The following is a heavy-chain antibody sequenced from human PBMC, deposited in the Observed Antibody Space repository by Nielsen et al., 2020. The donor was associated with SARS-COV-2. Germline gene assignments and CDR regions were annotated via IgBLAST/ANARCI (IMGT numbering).Heavy chain of an antibody. CDR3: ARRGTSSNRYFDP. CDR1: GYSFPIYW. Sequence: KVSCKGAGYSFPIYWIGWVRQMPGKGLEWMGIIWPGDSDTKYSPSFQGQVTISADKSTSTAYLQWSSLKASDTAMYYCARRGTSSNRYFDPWGQGTLVTVSS. CDR2: IWPGDSDT. J-gene: IGHJ5*02. D-gene: IGHD6-6*01. V-gene: IGHV5-51*01.